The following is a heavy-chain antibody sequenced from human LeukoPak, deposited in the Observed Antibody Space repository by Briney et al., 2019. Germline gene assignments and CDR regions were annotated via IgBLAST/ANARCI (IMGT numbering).Heavy chain of an antibody. CDR3: ARNRRYCSGGSCFALDY. V-gene: IGHV4-31*03. D-gene: IGHD2-15*01. CDR1: GGSISSGGFY. Sequence: SETLSLTCTVSGGSISSGGFYWSWIRQHPGKGLEWIGYIYYRGSTYYNPSLKSRVTISVDTSKNQFSLQLSSVTAADTAVYYCARNRRYCSGGSCFALDYWGQGPLVTVSS. CDR2: IYYRGST. J-gene: IGHJ4*02.